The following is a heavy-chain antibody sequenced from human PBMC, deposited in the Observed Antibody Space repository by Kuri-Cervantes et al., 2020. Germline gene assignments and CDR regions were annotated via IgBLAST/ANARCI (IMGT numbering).Heavy chain of an antibody. CDR2: INPSGGST. CDR1: GYTFTSYY. CDR3: AREYYDILTGYSPNYYYYYGMDV. V-gene: IGHV1-46*01. D-gene: IGHD3-9*01. J-gene: IGHJ6*02. Sequence: ASVKVSCKASGYTFTSYYMHWVRQAPGQGLEWMGIINPSGGSTSYAQKFQGRVTMTRDTSTSTVYMELRSLRSDDTAVYYCAREYYDILTGYSPNYYYYYGMDVWGQGTTVTVSS.